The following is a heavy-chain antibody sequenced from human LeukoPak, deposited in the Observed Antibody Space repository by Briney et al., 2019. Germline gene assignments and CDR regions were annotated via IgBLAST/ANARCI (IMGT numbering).Heavy chain of an antibody. Sequence: GGSLRLSCAASGFTFSSYEMNWVRQAPGKGLEWVSYISSSGSTIYYADSVKGRFTISRDNAKNSLYLQMNTLRNEDTAVYYCARGRGSGWSYWGQGTLVTVSS. V-gene: IGHV3-48*03. CDR3: ARGRGSGWSY. CDR1: GFTFSSYE. CDR2: ISSSGSTI. D-gene: IGHD6-19*01. J-gene: IGHJ4*02.